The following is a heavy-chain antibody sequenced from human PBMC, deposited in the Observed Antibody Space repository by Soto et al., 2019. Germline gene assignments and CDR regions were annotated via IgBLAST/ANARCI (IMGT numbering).Heavy chain of an antibody. CDR3: AREDHRGELSFPDAFDI. D-gene: IGHD3-16*02. V-gene: IGHV6-1*01. J-gene: IGHJ3*02. CDR2: TYYRSKWYN. CDR1: GDSVSSNSAA. Sequence: SQTLSLTCAISGDSVSSNSAAWNWIRQSPSRGLEWLGRTYYRSKWYNDYAVSVKSRITINPDTSKNQFSLQLNSVTPEDTDVYFCAREDHRGELSFPDAFDIWGKGTMVTVSS.